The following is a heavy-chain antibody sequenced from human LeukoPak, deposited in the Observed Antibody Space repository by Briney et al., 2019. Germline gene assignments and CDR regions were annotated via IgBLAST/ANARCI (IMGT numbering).Heavy chain of an antibody. CDR3: ARDAGGAWPFDY. J-gene: IGHJ4*02. CDR2: ISPTGGGT. CDR1: GFAFSNTG. V-gene: IGHV3-23*01. D-gene: IGHD4-17*01. Sequence: GGSLRLSCAASGFAFSNTGMTWVRQAPGRGLEWVSTISPTGGGTHYADSVKGRSTISRDNSKNTLSLEMNSLRADDTATYYCARDAGGAWPFDYWGQGTRVIVSS.